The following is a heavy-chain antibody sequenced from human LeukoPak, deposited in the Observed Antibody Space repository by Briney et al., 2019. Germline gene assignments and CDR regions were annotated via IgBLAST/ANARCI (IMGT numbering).Heavy chain of an antibody. CDR2: IIPIFGTA. Sequence: SVTVSCKASGGTFSSYAISWVRQAPGQGLEWMGGIIPIFGTANYAQKFQGRVTITADESTSTAYMELSSLRSEDRAVYYCARSYCSGGSCQPYGMDVWGQGTTVTVSS. D-gene: IGHD2-15*01. CDR3: ARSYCSGGSCQPYGMDV. J-gene: IGHJ6*02. CDR1: GGTFSSYA. V-gene: IGHV1-69*01.